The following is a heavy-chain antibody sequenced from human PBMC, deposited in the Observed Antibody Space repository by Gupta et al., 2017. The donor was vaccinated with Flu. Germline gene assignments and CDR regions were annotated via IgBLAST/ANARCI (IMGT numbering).Heavy chain of an antibody. V-gene: IGHV3-7*01. J-gene: IGHJ4*02. D-gene: IGHD6-19*01. CDR1: GFPFSSYW. Sequence: EVQLVESGGGLVQPGGSLRLSCAASGFPFSSYWLSWVRQAPGKGLEWVANIKQDGSEKYYVDSVKGRFTISRDNAKNSLYLQMNSLRAEDTAVYYCARISGWYHFDYWGQGTLVTVSS. CDR3: ARISGWYHFDY. CDR2: IKQDGSEK.